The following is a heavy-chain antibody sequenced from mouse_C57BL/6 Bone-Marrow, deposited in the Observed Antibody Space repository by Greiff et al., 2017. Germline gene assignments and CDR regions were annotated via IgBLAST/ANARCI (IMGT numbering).Heavy chain of an antibody. V-gene: IGHV1-42*01. CDR1: GYSFTGYY. Sequence: DVKLVESGPELVKPGASVKISCKASGYSFTGYYMNWVKQSPEKSLEWIGEINPSTGGTTYNQKFKAKATLTVDKSSSTAYMQLKSLTSEDSAVYYCARSQYYYAMDYWGQGTSVTVSS. CDR2: INPSTGGT. CDR3: ARSQYYYAMDY. J-gene: IGHJ4*01. D-gene: IGHD6-1*01.